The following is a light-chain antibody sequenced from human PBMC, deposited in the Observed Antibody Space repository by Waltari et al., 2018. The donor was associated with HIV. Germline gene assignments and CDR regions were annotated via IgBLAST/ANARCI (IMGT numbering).Light chain of an antibody. V-gene: IGLV2-11*01. J-gene: IGLJ2*01. CDR2: DVT. Sequence: QSALTQPRSVSGSPGQSVPISCTGTSSDVGGYNYVSWYQLPPGKAPKLMIFDVTKRPSGVPDRFSASKSGNTASLTISGLQAEDEADYYCCSYAGSYTFVVFGGGTKLTVL. CDR3: CSYAGSYTFVV. CDR1: SSDVGGYNY.